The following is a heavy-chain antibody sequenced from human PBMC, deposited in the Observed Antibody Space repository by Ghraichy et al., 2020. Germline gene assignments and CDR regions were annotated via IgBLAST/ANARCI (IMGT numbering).Heavy chain of an antibody. CDR3: ARENYYDSSGYYGIDP. V-gene: IGHV4-59*01. CDR1: GGSISSYY. CDR2: IYYTGST. Sequence: SETLSLTCTVSGGSISSYYWSWIRQPPGKGLEWIGYIYYTGSTNYNPSLKSRVTISVDTSKNQFSLNLSSVTAADTAVYYCARENYYDSSGYYGIDPWGQGTPVTVSS. J-gene: IGHJ5*02. D-gene: IGHD3-22*01.